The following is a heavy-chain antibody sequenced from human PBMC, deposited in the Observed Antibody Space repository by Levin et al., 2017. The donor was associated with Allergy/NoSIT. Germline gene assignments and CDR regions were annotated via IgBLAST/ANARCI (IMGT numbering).Heavy chain of an antibody. CDR1: GFTFSSYS. Sequence: TGGSLRLSCAASGFTFSSYSMNWVRQAPGKGLEWVSSISSSSSYIYYADSVKGRFTISRDNAKNSLYLQMNSLRAEDTAVYYCARNYYDFWSGYYTEFDYWGQGTLVTVSS. V-gene: IGHV3-21*01. CDR2: ISSSSSYI. CDR3: ARNYYDFWSGYYTEFDY. D-gene: IGHD3-3*01. J-gene: IGHJ4*02.